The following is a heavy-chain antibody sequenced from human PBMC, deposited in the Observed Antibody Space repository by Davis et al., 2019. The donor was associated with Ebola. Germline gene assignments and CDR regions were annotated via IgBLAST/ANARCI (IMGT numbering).Heavy chain of an antibody. CDR2: ISYDGSNE. Sequence: GESLKISCAASGYFTFSSYAMHWVRQAPGKGLEWVAVISYDGSNEYYADSVKGRFTISRDNSKNTLYLQMNSLRAEDTAVYYCARVTLYSSGWFGYLDYWGQGTLVIVSS. CDR3: ARVTLYSSGWFGYLDY. CDR1: GYFTFSSYA. J-gene: IGHJ4*02. V-gene: IGHV3-30*04. D-gene: IGHD6-19*01.